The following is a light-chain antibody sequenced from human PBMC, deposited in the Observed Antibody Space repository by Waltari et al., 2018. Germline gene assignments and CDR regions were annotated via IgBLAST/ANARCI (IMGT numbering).Light chain of an antibody. CDR2: AAS. Sequence: EIVLTQSPGTLSLSPGERATLSCRASQSVNTYLAWYQQKPGQAPRLLIYAASTRAAGITNRFSGSGSGTDFSLTISRLEAEDFVVYYCQHHVRLPATFGQGTKVEIK. V-gene: IGKV3-20*01. J-gene: IGKJ1*01. CDR1: QSVNTY. CDR3: QHHVRLPAT.